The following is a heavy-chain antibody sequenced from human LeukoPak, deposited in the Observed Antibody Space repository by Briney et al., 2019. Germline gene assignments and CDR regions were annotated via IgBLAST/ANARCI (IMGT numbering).Heavy chain of an antibody. Sequence: RASVKVSCKASGYTFTSYDINWVRQATGQGLEWMGWMNPNSGNTGYAQKFQGRVTMTRNTSISTAYMELSSLRSEDTAAYYCARSVGLLLNWFDPWGQGTLVTVSS. CDR2: MNPNSGNT. D-gene: IGHD2-15*01. CDR3: ARSVGLLLNWFDP. V-gene: IGHV1-8*01. J-gene: IGHJ5*02. CDR1: GYTFTSYD.